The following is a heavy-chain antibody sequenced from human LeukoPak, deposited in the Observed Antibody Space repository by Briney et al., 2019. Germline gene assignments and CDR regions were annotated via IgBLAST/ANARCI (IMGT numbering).Heavy chain of an antibody. CDR3: ARVPAGYYDFWSGYSYYYGMDV. D-gene: IGHD3-3*01. CDR2: ISYDGSNK. CDR1: GFTFSTYA. Sequence: PGGSLRLSCSASGFTFSTYAMHWVRQAPGKGLEWVAVISYDGSNKYYADSVKGRFTISRDNSKNTLYLQMNSLRAEDTAVYYCARVPAGYYDFWSGYSYYYGMDVWGQGTTVTVSS. V-gene: IGHV3-30*03. J-gene: IGHJ6*02.